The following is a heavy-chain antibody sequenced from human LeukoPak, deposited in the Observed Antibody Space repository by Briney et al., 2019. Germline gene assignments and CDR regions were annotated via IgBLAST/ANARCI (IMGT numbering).Heavy chain of an antibody. Sequence: GESLKISCKGSGYSFTSYWIGWVRQMPGKGLEWMGIIYPGNSDTRYSPSFQGQVTISADKSISTAYLQWSSLKASDTAMYYCARTYYYGSGSYQFPAYRGQGTLVTVSS. CDR1: GYSFTSYW. D-gene: IGHD3-10*01. V-gene: IGHV5-51*01. CDR2: IYPGNSDT. CDR3: ARTYYYGSGSYQFPAY. J-gene: IGHJ4*02.